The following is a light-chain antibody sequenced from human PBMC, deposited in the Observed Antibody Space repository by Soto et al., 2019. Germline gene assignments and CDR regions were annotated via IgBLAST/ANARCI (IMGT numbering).Light chain of an antibody. CDR1: QSISTW. Sequence: TRSPSTXPASGSDRVTNPCRANQSISTWFAWYKKKQAKDTXLXXXKASRLETGVQYRFSGSGSGKELTPTISVMKHDDFDTYYCQQYNGDCPLTFGRGTKVDI. V-gene: IGKV1-5*03. CDR2: KAS. J-gene: IGKJ4*01. CDR3: QQYNGDCPLT.